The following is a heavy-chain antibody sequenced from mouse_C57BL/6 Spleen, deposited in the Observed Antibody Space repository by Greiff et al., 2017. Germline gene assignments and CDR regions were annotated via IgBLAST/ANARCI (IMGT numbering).Heavy chain of an antibody. D-gene: IGHD1-1*01. J-gene: IGHJ4*01. V-gene: IGHV1-18*01. CDR2: INPNNGGT. CDR3: ARYYYGSSQFPYYYAMDY. Sequence: VQLQQSGPELVKPGASVKIPCKASGYTFTDYNMDWVKQSHGKSLEWIGDINPNNGGTIYNQKFKGKATLTVDKSSSTAYMELRSLTSEATAVYYCARYYYGSSQFPYYYAMDYWGQGTSVTVSS. CDR1: GYTFTDYN.